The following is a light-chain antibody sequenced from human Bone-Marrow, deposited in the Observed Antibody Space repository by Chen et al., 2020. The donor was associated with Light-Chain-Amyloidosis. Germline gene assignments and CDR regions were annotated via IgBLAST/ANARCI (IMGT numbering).Light chain of an antibody. CDR1: QSISSW. V-gene: IGKV1-5*03. J-gene: IGKJ1*01. CDR3: QQYNSYPWT. CDR2: KAS. Sequence: DIQMTQSPSTLSASVGDRVTITSRASQSISSWLAWYQQKPGKAPKLLIYKASSLERGVPSRFSGSGSGTEFTLTISSLQPDDFATYYCQQYNSYPWTFGQGTKVEIK.